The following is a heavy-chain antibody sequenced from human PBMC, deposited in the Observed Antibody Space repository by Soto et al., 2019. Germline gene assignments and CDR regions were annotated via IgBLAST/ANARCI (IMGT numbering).Heavy chain of an antibody. CDR2: ISYDGSNK. J-gene: IGHJ6*02. CDR3: ARVVAVRGWSPVYYYYYGMDV. V-gene: IGHV3-30-3*01. CDR1: GFTFSSYA. Sequence: LRLSCAASGFTFSSYAMHWVRQAPGKGLEWVAVISYDGSNKYYADSVKGRFTISRDNSKNTLYLQMNSLRAEDTAVYYCARVVAVRGWSPVYYYYYGMDVWGQGTTVTVSS. D-gene: IGHD6-19*01.